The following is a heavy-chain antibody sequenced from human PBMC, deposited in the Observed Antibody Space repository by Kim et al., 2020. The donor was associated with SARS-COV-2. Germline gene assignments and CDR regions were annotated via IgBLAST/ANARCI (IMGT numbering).Heavy chain of an antibody. CDR2: IYHSGST. J-gene: IGHJ4*02. D-gene: IGHD1-26*01. Sequence: SETLSLTCTVSGYSISSGYYWGWIRQPPGKGLEWIGSIYHSGSTYYNPSLKSRVTISVDTSKNQFSLKLSSVTAADTAVYYCARSPRELLPGVFDYWGQG. CDR1: GYSISSGYY. CDR3: ARSPRELLPGVFDY. V-gene: IGHV4-38-2*02.